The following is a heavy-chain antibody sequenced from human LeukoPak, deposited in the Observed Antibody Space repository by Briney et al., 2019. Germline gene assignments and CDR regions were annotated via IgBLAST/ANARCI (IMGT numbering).Heavy chain of an antibody. CDR2: IYYSGST. D-gene: IGHD3-3*01. CDR3: ARASRDFWSGYYELGFDY. V-gene: IGHV4-39*07. CDR1: GGSISSSSYY. J-gene: IGHJ4*02. Sequence: SETLSLTCTVSGGSISSSSYYWGWIRRPPGKGLEWIGSIYYSGSTYYNPSLKSRVTISVDTSKNQFSLKLSSVTAADTAVYYCARASRDFWSGYYELGFDYWGQGTLVTVSS.